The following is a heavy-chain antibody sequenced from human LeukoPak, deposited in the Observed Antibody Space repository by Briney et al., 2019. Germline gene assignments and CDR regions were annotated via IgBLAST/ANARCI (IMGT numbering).Heavy chain of an antibody. J-gene: IGHJ6*03. V-gene: IGHV3-30*04. D-gene: IGHD6-13*01. Sequence: PGGSLTLSCAASGFTFSSYAMHWVRQPPGKGLEWVAVISYDGSNKYYADSVKGRFTISRDNSKNTLYLQMNSLRADDTAVYYCARDPSTGYSSSWYYVHYYYYMHVWGKGTTVSLSS. CDR2: ISYDGSNK. CDR3: ARDPSTGYSSSWYYVHYYYYMHV. CDR1: GFTFSSYA.